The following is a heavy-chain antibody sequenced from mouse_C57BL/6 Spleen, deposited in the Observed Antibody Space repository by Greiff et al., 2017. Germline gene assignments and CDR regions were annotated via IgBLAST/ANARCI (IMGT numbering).Heavy chain of an antibody. V-gene: IGHV1-66*01. Sequence: VQLQQSGPELVKPGASVKISCKASGYSFTSYYIHWVKQRPGQGLEWIGWLYPGSGNTKYNEKFKGKATLTADTSSSTAYMQLSSLTSEDAAVYYGARSTYYFDDWGQGTTLTVSS. J-gene: IGHJ2*01. CDR1: GYSFTSYY. CDR2: LYPGSGNT. CDR3: ARSTYYFDD.